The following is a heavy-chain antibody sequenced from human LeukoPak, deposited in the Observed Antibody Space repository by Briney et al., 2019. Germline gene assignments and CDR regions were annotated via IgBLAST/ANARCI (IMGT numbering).Heavy chain of an antibody. CDR1: GYTFTSYG. CDR2: ISAYNGNT. D-gene: IGHD5-18*01. Sequence: ASVKVSCKASGYTFTSYGISWVRQAPGQGLEWMGWISAYNGNTNYAQKRQGRVTMTTDTSTSTAYMELRSLRSDGTAVYYCARGLEEYRYGRKAYYYYYYYMDVWGKGTTVTVSS. J-gene: IGHJ6*03. V-gene: IGHV1-18*01. CDR3: ARGLEEYRYGRKAYYYYYYYMDV.